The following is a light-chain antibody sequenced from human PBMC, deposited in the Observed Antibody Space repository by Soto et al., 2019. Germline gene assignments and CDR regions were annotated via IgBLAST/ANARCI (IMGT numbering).Light chain of an antibody. CDR1: QSSFDTY. J-gene: IGKJ1*01. CDR2: AAS. Sequence: EVVLTQSPDTLSLSPGEGATLSCRASQSSFDTYLAWFQQKPGQAPRLLIYAASTRATGIPDRFSGSGSGTDFSLTFSRLEPEDAAVYYCHQYGNSPWTLGQGTKVEI. V-gene: IGKV3-20*01. CDR3: HQYGNSPWT.